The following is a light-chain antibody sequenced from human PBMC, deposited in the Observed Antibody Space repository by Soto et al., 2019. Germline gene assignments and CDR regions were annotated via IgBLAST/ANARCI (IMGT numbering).Light chain of an antibody. Sequence: DIQVTQSQSSLSASVGDRVTITCRASQRISSYLIWYRQTQGKAPKLLIYAASSLQSGVPSRFSGSGSRTDFILTISSLQPEDVATDYCQQSYSNPRDFGQGTRLEIK. CDR3: QQSYSNPRD. V-gene: IGKV1-39*01. CDR1: QRISSY. CDR2: AAS. J-gene: IGKJ5*01.